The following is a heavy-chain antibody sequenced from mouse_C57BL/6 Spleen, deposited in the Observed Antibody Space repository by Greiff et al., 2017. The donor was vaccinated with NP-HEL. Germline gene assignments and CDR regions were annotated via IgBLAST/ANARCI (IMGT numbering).Heavy chain of an antibody. D-gene: IGHD1-1*01. J-gene: IGHJ1*03. CDR2: IYPGGGYT. V-gene: IGHV1-63*01. CDR1: GYTFTNYW. CDR3: SRFYGSSHWYFDV. Sequence: VKLMESGAELVRPGTSVKMSCKASGYTFTNYWIGWVKQRPGQGLEWIGDIYPGGGYTNYNEKFKGKATLTADKSSSTAYMQFSSLTSEDSAVYYCSRFYGSSHWYFDVWGTGTTVTVSS.